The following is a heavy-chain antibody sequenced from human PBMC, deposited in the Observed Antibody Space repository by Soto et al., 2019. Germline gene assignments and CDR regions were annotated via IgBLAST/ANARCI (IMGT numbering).Heavy chain of an antibody. D-gene: IGHD2-8*01. CDR2: IYPGDSDT. J-gene: IGHJ6*02. Sequence: GESLKISCKGSGYRFSSYWIAWVRQMPGKGLEWMGIIYPGDSDTKYSPSFEGQVTISADKSSSTAYLQWSSLKASDTAMYYCARQGSNGAYYYGMDVWGQGTTVTVSS. CDR3: ARQGSNGAYYYGMDV. V-gene: IGHV5-51*01. CDR1: GYRFSSYW.